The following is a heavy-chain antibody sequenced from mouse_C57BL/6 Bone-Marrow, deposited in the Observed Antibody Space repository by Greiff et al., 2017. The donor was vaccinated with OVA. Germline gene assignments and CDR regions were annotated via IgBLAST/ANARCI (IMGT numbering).Heavy chain of an antibody. CDR3: TFITTVVGFDY. Sequence: VHVKQSGTVLARPGASVKMSCKTSGYTFTSYWMHWVKQRPGQGLEWIGAIYPGNSDTSYNQKFKGKAKLTAVTSASTAYMELSSLTNEDSAVYYCTFITTVVGFDYWGQGTTLTVSS. CDR2: IYPGNSDT. CDR1: GYTFTSYW. V-gene: IGHV1-5*01. D-gene: IGHD1-1*01. J-gene: IGHJ2*01.